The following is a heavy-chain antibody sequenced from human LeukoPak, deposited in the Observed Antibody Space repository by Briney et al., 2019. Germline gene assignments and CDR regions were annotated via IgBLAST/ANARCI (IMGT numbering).Heavy chain of an antibody. Sequence: PSETLSLTYSVSGGSMSGYYWSWIRQPPGRRLEWIGYIYYSGNSTYNPSLKSRLTISIDRSKNLFSLKLTSVTAADTAVYFCARHPGASFDSWGQGNLVIVSS. CDR1: GGSMSGYY. D-gene: IGHD7-27*01. CDR2: IYYSGNS. V-gene: IGHV4-59*08. J-gene: IGHJ4*02. CDR3: ARHPGASFDS.